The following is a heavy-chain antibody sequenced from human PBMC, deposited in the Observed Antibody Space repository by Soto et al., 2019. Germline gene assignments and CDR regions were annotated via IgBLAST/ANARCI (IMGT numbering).Heavy chain of an antibody. CDR1: GGSISTTYYY. Sequence: SETLSLTCTVSGGSISTTYYYWGWIRQPPGKGLEWIGSIYYTGKTYYNPSLKSRVAISVDTSKNQFSLMLTSVTAADTAVYYCARPQGSTSMYHWLDPSGQGTLVTVSS. V-gene: IGHV4-39*01. J-gene: IGHJ5*02. CDR2: IYYTGKT. D-gene: IGHD3-10*01. CDR3: ARPQGSTSMYHWLDP.